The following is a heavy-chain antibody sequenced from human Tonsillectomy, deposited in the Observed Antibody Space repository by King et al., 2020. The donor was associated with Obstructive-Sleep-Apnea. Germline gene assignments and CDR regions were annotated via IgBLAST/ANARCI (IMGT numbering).Heavy chain of an antibody. CDR1: GFSLRNARMG. CDR2: IFSNDEK. CDR3: ARTTMVRGVITSDY. V-gene: IGHV2-26*01. J-gene: IGHJ4*02. Sequence: TLKESGPVLVKPTETLTLTCTFSGFSLRNARMGVSWIRQPPGKALEWLAHIFSNDEKSNSTSLKSRLTITKYTSKSQVVLTMTNMDPVDTATYYCARTTMVRGVITSDYWGQGTLVTVSS. D-gene: IGHD3-10*01.